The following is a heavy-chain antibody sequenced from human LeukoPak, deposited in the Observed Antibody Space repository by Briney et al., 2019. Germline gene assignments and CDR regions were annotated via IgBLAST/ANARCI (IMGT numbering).Heavy chain of an antibody. CDR3: ARDDYNNLGYNFHY. V-gene: IGHV3-9*01. Sequence: PGTSLRLSCVASGFTFADHAMHWVRRAPGQGLEWVTGINWDNDGIVYAASVRGRFTVSRDNAKNTLYLQMNRLRPEDTAFYYCARDDYNNLGYNFHYWGQGALVTVSS. CDR1: GFTFADHA. D-gene: IGHD1-1*01. J-gene: IGHJ4*02. CDR2: INWDNDGI.